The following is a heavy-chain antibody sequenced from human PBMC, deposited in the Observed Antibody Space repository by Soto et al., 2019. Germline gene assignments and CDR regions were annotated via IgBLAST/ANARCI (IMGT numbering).Heavy chain of an antibody. V-gene: IGHV1-46*01. CDR3: ARGGHVVVVTAALDY. Sequence: QVQLMQSGAEVKKPGASVKVSCKASVDTFTDYYIHWVRQATGQGLEWMGTVNPSGGHTTYAQHFVGRVTMTRDTSTSTIYMELTSLTSDDTAIYYCARGGHVVVVTAALDYWGQGTLVTVSS. J-gene: IGHJ4*02. D-gene: IGHD2-21*02. CDR2: VNPSGGHT. CDR1: VDTFTDYY.